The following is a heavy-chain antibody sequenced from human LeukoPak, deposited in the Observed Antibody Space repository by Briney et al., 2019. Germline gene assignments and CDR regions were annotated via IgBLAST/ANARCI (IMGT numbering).Heavy chain of an antibody. D-gene: IGHD2-2*01. CDR2: INHSGST. CDR3: ASGYQLLSGGTVGYFDL. V-gene: IGHV4-34*01. J-gene: IGHJ2*01. CDR1: GGSFSGYY. Sequence: SETLSLTCAVYGGSFSGYYWSWIRQPPGKGLEWIGEINHSGSTNYNPSLKSRVTISVDTSKNQFSLKLSSVTAADTAVYYCASGYQLLSGGTVGYFDLWGRGTLVTVSS.